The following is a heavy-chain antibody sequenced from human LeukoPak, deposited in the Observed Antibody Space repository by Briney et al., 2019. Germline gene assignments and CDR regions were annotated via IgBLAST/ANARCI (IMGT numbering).Heavy chain of an antibody. Sequence: SETLSLTCTVSGGSISSYYWSWIRQPPGKGLEWIGYIYYSGSTNYNPSLKSRVTISVDTSKNQFSLKLSSVTAADTAVYYCASHRRRIAAAGNRDAFDIWGQGTTVTVSS. J-gene: IGHJ3*02. CDR2: IYYSGST. CDR3: ASHRRRIAAAGNRDAFDI. CDR1: GGSISSYY. D-gene: IGHD6-13*01. V-gene: IGHV4-59*08.